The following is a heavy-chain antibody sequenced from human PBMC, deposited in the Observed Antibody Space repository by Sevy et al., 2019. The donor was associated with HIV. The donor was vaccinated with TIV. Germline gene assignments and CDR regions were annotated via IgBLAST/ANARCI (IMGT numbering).Heavy chain of an antibody. V-gene: IGHV3-30-3*01. D-gene: IGHD3-16*01. J-gene: IGHJ4*02. Sequence: GGSLRLSCAASRFGFSDHAMHWVRQAPGKGLEWLGVISHDGVSAFYADTVKGRFTISRDNSRNILYLQIKSLSPDDTAMYYWARDGMADDDYGWGMGYFDYWGQGSLVTVSS. CDR2: ISHDGVSA. CDR1: RFGFSDHA. CDR3: ARDGMADDDYGWGMGYFDY.